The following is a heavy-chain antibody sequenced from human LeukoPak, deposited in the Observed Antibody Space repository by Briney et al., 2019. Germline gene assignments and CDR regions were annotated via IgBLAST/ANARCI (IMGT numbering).Heavy chain of an antibody. CDR1: GGSISSGSYY. CDR2: IYTSGST. Sequence: SQTQSLTCTVSGGSISSGSYYWSWIRQPAGKGLEWIGRIYTSGSTNYNPSLKSRVTISVDTSKNQFSLKLSSVTAADTAVYYCARHLSGSAVAADYWGQGTLVTVSS. V-gene: IGHV4-61*02. D-gene: IGHD6-19*01. CDR3: ARHLSGSAVAADY. J-gene: IGHJ4*02.